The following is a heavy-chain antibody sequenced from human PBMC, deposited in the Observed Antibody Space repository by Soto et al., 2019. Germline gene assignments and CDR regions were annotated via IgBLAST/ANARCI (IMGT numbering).Heavy chain of an antibody. Sequence: SETLSLTFTVSGGSISSYYWNWIRQPPGKGLEWIGYIYYSGSTNYNPSLKSRVTISVDTSKNQFSLKLSSVTAADTAVYYCASSFGSHPLVFAFRGQGSLVTVSA. V-gene: IGHV4-59*01. CDR3: ASSFGSHPLVFAF. J-gene: IGHJ4*02. CDR1: GGSISSYY. D-gene: IGHD6-6*01. CDR2: IYYSGST.